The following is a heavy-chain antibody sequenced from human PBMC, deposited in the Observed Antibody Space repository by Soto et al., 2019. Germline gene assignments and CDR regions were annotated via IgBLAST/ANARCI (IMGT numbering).Heavy chain of an antibody. CDR1: GGSVSSGSYY. J-gene: IGHJ4*02. V-gene: IGHV4-61*01. CDR2: IYYSGST. CDR3: ARAEGSGWLVGV. D-gene: IGHD6-19*01. Sequence: QVQLQESGPGLVKPSETLSLTCTVSGGSVSSGSYYWSWIRQPPGKGLEWIGYIYYSGSTNYNPSLKSRVTISVDTSKNQFSLKLSSVTAADTAVYYCARAEGSGWLVGVWGQGTLVTVSS.